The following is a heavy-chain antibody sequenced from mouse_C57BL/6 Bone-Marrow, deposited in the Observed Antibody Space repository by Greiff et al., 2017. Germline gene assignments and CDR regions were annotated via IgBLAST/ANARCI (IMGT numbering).Heavy chain of an antibody. J-gene: IGHJ1*03. CDR2: IYPGSGST. V-gene: IGHV1-55*01. CDR3: ASDGYYSWCFDD. D-gene: IGHD2-3*01. CDR1: GYTFTSYG. Sequence: VQLQQPGAELVKPGASVKLSCKASGYTFTSYGITWVKQTPGQGLEWIGAIYPGSGSTYYNEKFKSKATLTVDTSSSTAYMQLRSLTSEDYAADYCASDGYYSWCFDDWGTGTTVTVSS.